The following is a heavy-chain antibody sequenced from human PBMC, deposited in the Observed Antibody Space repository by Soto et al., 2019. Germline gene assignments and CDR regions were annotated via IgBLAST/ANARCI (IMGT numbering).Heavy chain of an antibody. J-gene: IGHJ6*02. V-gene: IGHV5-51*01. D-gene: IGHD2-2*01. CDR3: ARTLVVPAAFYYYYGMDV. CDR2: IYPGDSDT. Sequence: GESLKISCKGSGYSFTSYWIGWVRQMPGKGLEWMGIIYPGDSDTRYSPSFQGQVTTSADKSISTAYLQWSSLKASDTAMYYCARTLVVPAAFYYYYGMDVWGQGTTVTVSS. CDR1: GYSFTSYW.